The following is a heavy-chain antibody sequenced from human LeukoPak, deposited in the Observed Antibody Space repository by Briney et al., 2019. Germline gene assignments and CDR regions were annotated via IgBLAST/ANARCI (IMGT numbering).Heavy chain of an antibody. CDR3: TTDLGTYYHGSQRLIPIDY. V-gene: IGHV3-15*01. Sequence: GGSLRLSCVDSGFTFTNAWMSWVRQAPGKGLEWIGRIKSKTDGETTNYAELVRGRFTISRDDSKSAVYLQMNSLKIEDTAVYYCTTDLGTYYHGSQRLIPIDYWGQGTLVTVSS. D-gene: IGHD3-10*01. CDR2: IKSKTDGETT. CDR1: GFTFTNAW. J-gene: IGHJ4*02.